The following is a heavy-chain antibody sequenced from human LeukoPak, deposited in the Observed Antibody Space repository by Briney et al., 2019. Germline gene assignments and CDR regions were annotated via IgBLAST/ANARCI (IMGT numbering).Heavy chain of an antibody. CDR3: AIGSVYDYVWGNVP. CDR2: IIPILGIA. CDR1: GGTFSSYA. V-gene: IGHV1-69*04. Sequence: GASVKVSCKASGGTFSSYAISWVRQAPGQGLEWMGRIIPILGIANYAQKFQGRVTMTRNTSISTAYMELSSLRSEDTAVYYCAIGSVYDYVWGNVPWGQGTLVTVSS. D-gene: IGHD3-16*01. J-gene: IGHJ5*02.